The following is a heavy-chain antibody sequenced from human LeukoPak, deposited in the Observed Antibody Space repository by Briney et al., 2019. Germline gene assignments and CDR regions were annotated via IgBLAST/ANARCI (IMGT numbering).Heavy chain of an antibody. CDR3: ARSAYVDNWFDP. D-gene: IGHD3-10*02. Sequence: ASVKVSCKASGGTFSSYAISWVRQAPGQGLEWMGGIIPIFGTANYAQKFQGRVTITTDESTSTAYMELSSLRSEDTAVYYCARSAYVDNWFDPWGQGTLVTVSS. CDR2: IIPIFGTA. CDR1: GGTFSSYA. V-gene: IGHV1-69*05. J-gene: IGHJ5*02.